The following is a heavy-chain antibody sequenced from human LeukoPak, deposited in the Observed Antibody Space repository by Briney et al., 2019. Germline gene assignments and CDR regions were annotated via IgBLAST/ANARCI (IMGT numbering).Heavy chain of an antibody. V-gene: IGHV4-34*01. D-gene: IGHD3-9*01. CDR1: GGSFSGYY. CDR3: ARGTSILYYFDY. J-gene: IGHJ4*02. Sequence: NASETLSLTCAVYGGSFSGYYWSWIRQPPGKGLEWIGEINHSGSTYYNPSLKSRVTISVDTSKNQFSLKLSSVTAADTAVYYCARGTSILYYFDYWGQGTLVTVSS. CDR2: INHSGST.